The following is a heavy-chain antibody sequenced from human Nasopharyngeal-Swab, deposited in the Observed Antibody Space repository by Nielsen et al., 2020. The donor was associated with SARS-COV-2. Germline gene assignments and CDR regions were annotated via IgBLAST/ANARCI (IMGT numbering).Heavy chain of an antibody. CDR2: ISWNSGSI. D-gene: IGHD2-2*01. CDR3: AKDMGYQLRPTGFDP. Sequence: SLKISCAASGFTFDDYAMHWVRQAPGKGLEWVSGISWNSGSIGYADSVKGRFTISRDNAKNSLYLQMNSLRAEDTALYYCAKDMGYQLRPTGFDPWGQGTLVTVSS. V-gene: IGHV3-9*01. J-gene: IGHJ5*02. CDR1: GFTFDDYA.